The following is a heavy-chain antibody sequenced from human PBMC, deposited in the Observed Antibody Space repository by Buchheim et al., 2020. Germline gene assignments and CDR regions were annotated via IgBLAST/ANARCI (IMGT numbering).Heavy chain of an antibody. V-gene: IGHV3-30*01. CDR1: GFTFSSYA. CDR2: ISYDGSNK. J-gene: IGHJ6*02. CDR3: ARARILPSMDV. Sequence: QVQLVESGGGVVQPGRSLRLSCAASGFTFSSYAMHWVRQAPGKGLEWVAVISYDGSNKYYADSVKGRFTISRDNSKNTLYLQMNSLRAEDTAMYYCARARILPSMDVWGQGTT. D-gene: IGHD2-15*01.